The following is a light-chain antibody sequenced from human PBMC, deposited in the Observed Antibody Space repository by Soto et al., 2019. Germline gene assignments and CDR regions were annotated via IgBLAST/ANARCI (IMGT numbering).Light chain of an antibody. CDR2: DVS. CDR3: SSYTSSPLYV. V-gene: IGLV2-14*01. J-gene: IGLJ1*01. Sequence: QSALTHPASVSGSPGQSITISCTGTSSDVGGYNYVSWYQQHPGKAPKLMIYDVSNRPSGVSNRFSGSKSGNTASLTISGLQAEDEADYYCSSYTSSPLYVFGTGTKLTVL. CDR1: SSDVGGYNY.